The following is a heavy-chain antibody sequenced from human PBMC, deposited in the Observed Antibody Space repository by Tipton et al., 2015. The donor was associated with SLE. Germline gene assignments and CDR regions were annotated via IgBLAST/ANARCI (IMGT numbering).Heavy chain of an antibody. CDR2: IHYTGST. J-gene: IGHJ4*02. Sequence: TLSLTCTVSGVSLSSHYWSWIRQSPGKRLEWIGYIHYTGSTNYNPSLKSRVTISVDTSKNQFSLRLTSVTAADTAVYYCARGAPSGYHFDCWGQGTLVTVSS. D-gene: IGHD3-22*01. CDR3: ARGAPSGYHFDC. CDR1: GVSLSSHY. V-gene: IGHV4-59*11.